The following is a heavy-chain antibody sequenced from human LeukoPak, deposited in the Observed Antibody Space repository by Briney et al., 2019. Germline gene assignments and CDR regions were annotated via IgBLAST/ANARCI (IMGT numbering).Heavy chain of an antibody. Sequence: SETLSLTCTVSGGSITTHYWSWIRQPAGREVEWIGRVYNTGSTKYNPSLESRVTMSVDTSSNRFSLRLRSVTAANTAVYYCARDLLGDYGTFDIWGQGAMVTVSS. J-gene: IGHJ3*02. V-gene: IGHV4-4*07. D-gene: IGHD4-17*01. CDR2: VYNTGST. CDR3: ARDLLGDYGTFDI. CDR1: GGSITTHY.